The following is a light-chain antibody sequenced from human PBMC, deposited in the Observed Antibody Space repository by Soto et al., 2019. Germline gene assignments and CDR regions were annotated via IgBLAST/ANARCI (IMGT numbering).Light chain of an antibody. V-gene: IGLV2-11*01. CDR2: DVS. Sequence: QSALTQPRSVSGSPGQSVTISCTGTSSDVGGYDFVSWFQHHPGKPPKLIMYDVSKRPSGVPDRFSGSKSGNTASLTISGLQAEDEADYYYGSHAGSYTFVFGTGTKVTVL. J-gene: IGLJ1*01. CDR1: SSDVGGYDF. CDR3: GSHAGSYTFV.